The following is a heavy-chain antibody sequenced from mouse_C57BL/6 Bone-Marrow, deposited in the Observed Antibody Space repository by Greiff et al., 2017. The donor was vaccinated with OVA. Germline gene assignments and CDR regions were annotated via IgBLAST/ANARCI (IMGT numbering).Heavy chain of an antibody. D-gene: IGHD2-4*01. CDR3: ARLYYDYCDY. V-gene: IGHV1-81*01. CDR2: IYPRSGNT. CDR1: GYTFTSYG. J-gene: IGHJ2*01. Sequence: QVQLQQSGAELARPGASVKLSCKASGYTFTSYGISWVKQRTGQGLEWIGEIYPRSGNTYYNEKFKGKATLTADKSSSTAYMELRSLTSEDSAVYFCARLYYDYCDYWGQGTTLTVSS.